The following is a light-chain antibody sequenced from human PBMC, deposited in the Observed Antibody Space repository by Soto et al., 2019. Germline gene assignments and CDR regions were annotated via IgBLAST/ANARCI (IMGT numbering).Light chain of an antibody. J-gene: IGLJ3*02. CDR2: DVS. Sequence: QSALTQPASLSGSPGQSITISCTGNSSDIGSYNYVSWYQQHPGKAPKLMIFDVSYRPSGISDRFSGSKSGNTASLTISGLQSEDEADYYCSSYGASSTLFGGGTKLTVL. V-gene: IGLV2-14*03. CDR3: SSYGASSTL. CDR1: SSDIGSYNY.